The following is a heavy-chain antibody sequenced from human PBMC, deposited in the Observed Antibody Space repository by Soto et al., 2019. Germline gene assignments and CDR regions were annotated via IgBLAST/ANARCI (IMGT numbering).Heavy chain of an antibody. CDR2: VNPSGGHT. V-gene: IGHV1-46*01. Sequence: QVHLMQSGAEVKKPGASVKVSCKASGDSFTDYYIHWERQAPGQGLEWMGTVNPSGGHTTYAQHFLGRVTMTGDTSTSTLYMELTSLTSDDTAIYYCARGGHVVVVTAALDYWGQGTLVTVSS. D-gene: IGHD2-21*02. CDR1: GDSFTDYY. J-gene: IGHJ4*02. CDR3: ARGGHVVVVTAALDY.